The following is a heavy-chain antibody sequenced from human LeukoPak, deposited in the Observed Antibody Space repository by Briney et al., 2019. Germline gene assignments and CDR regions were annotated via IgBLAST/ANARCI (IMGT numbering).Heavy chain of an antibody. D-gene: IGHD1-7*01. Sequence: AASVKVSCKASGYTFTGYYMHWVRQAPGQGLEWMGWINPNSGGTNYAQKFQGRVTMTRDTSISTAYMELSRLRSDDTAVYYCARDLSWNYINFDYWGQGTLVTVSS. CDR2: INPNSGGT. CDR3: ARDLSWNYINFDY. CDR1: GYTFTGYY. V-gene: IGHV1-2*02. J-gene: IGHJ4*02.